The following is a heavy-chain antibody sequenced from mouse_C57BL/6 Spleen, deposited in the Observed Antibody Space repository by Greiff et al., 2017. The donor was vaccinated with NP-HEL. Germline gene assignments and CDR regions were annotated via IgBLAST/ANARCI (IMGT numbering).Heavy chain of an antibody. V-gene: IGHV1-78*01. Sequence: VKLQESDAELVKPGASVKISCKVSGYTFTDHTIHWMKQRPEQGLEWIGYIYPRDGSTKYNEKFKGKATLTADKSSSTAYMQLNSLTSEDSAVYFCARGPVYYGIYFDYWGQGTTLTVSS. D-gene: IGHD2-1*01. J-gene: IGHJ2*01. CDR2: IYPRDGST. CDR3: ARGPVYYGIYFDY. CDR1: GYTFTDHT.